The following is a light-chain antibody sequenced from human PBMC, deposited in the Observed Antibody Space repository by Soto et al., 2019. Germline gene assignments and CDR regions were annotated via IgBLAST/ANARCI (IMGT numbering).Light chain of an antibody. J-gene: IGKJ2*01. CDR2: AAS. CDR1: LSVGGW. CDR3: QQTNSPYI. Sequence: IQMTQSPSSVSASLGDSVSINCRASLSVGGWLAWYRQKPGKAPEFLIFAASTLHIGVPSRFSGSGSGTDFTLTISSLQPEDVATYYCQQTNSPYIFGQGTKVEI. V-gene: IGKV1-12*01.